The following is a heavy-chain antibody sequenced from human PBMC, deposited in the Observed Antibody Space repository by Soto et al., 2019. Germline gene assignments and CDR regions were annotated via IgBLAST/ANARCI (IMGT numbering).Heavy chain of an antibody. CDR1: GGYFSNYY. J-gene: IGHJ5*02. V-gene: IGHV4-59*01. Sequence: SETLSLTCTVSGGYFSNYYWSWIRQPPGKGLEWIGYIYYSGSTNYNPSLESRVTISVDTSKNQFSLKLSSMTAADTAVYYCARVRFHGTGTKLVDPWGQGTLVTVSS. CDR2: IYYSGST. D-gene: IGHD2-8*01. CDR3: ARVRFHGTGTKLVDP.